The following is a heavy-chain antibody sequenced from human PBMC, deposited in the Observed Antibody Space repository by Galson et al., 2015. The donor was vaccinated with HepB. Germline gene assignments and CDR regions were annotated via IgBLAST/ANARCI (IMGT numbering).Heavy chain of an antibody. CDR2: IYYTGTT. CDR3: ARLSNRALGWVDP. CDR1: GGSISNNMYY. V-gene: IGHV4-39*07. D-gene: IGHD3-16*01. Sequence: SETLSLTCTVSGGSISNNMYYWDWIRQPPGKGLEWIGSIYYTGTTYYNPSLKCPVTISVDTSKNQFSLKLSSVTAADTAVYYCARLSNRALGWVDPWGQGTLVTVSS. J-gene: IGHJ5*02.